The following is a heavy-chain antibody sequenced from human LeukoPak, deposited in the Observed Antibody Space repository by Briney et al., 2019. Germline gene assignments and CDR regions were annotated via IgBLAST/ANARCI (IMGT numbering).Heavy chain of an antibody. CDR2: INHSGST. J-gene: IGHJ5*02. CDR1: GGSFSGYY. D-gene: IGHD2-15*01. Sequence: PSETLSLTCAVYGGSFSGYYWSWIRQPPGKGLEWIGEINHSGSTNYNPSLKSRVTISVDTSKNQFSLKLSSVTAADTAVYYCARGRKVAAATAWFDPWGQGTLVTVSS. V-gene: IGHV4-34*01. CDR3: ARGRKVAAATAWFDP.